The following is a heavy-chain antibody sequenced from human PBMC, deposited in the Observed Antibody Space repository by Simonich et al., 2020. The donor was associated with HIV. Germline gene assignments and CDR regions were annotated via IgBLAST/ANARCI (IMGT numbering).Heavy chain of an antibody. J-gene: IGHJ4*02. CDR1: GFTFRSYS. V-gene: IGHV3-21*01. D-gene: IGHD2-2*01. Sequence: EVQLVESGGGLVKPGGSLRLSCAASGFTFRSYSMNWFRQAPGKGLEWVSSISSSSSYIYYADSVKGRFTISRDNAKNSLYLQMNSLRAEDTAVYYCARDGRKGSSTSCSDYWGQGTLVTVSS. CDR2: ISSSSSYI. CDR3: ARDGRKGSSTSCSDY.